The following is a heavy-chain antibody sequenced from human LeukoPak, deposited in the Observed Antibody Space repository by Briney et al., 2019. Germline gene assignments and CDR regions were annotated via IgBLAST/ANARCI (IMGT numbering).Heavy chain of an antibody. J-gene: IGHJ4*02. Sequence: GGSLRLSCAASGFTFSDYYMSWIRQAPGKGLEWVSYISSSGSTIYYADSVKGRFTISRDNAKNSLYLRMNSLRAEDTAVYYCARDLGYYDFWSGYYEYYFDYWGQGTLVTVSS. D-gene: IGHD3-3*01. CDR3: ARDLGYYDFWSGYYEYYFDY. CDR1: GFTFSDYY. CDR2: ISSSGSTI. V-gene: IGHV3-11*01.